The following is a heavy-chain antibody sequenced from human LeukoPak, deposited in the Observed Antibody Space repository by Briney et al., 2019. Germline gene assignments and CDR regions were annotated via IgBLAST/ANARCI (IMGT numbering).Heavy chain of an antibody. J-gene: IGHJ4*02. CDR1: GFTFSSYS. CDR3: ARDSAWIQFND. CDR2: ISSSSSYI. Sequence: GGSLRLSCAASGFTFSSYSMNWVRQAPGKWLEWVSSISSSSSYIYYADSVKGRFTISRDNAKNSLYLQMNSLRAEDTAIYHCARDSAWIQFNDWGQGTLVTVSS. V-gene: IGHV3-21*04. D-gene: IGHD5-18*01.